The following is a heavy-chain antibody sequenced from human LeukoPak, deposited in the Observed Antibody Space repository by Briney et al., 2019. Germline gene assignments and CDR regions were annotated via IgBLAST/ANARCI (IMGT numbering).Heavy chain of an antibody. CDR3: AKDIRAVVVPAAMENYFDY. CDR2: ISWNSGSI. CDR1: GFTFDDYA. D-gene: IGHD2-2*01. J-gene: IGHJ4*02. Sequence: GRSLRLSCAASGFTFDDYAMHWVRQAPGKGLEWVSGISWNSGSIGYADSVKGRFTISRDNAKNSLYLQMNSLRAEDTALYYCAKDIRAVVVPAAMENYFDYWGQGTLVTVSS. V-gene: IGHV3-9*01.